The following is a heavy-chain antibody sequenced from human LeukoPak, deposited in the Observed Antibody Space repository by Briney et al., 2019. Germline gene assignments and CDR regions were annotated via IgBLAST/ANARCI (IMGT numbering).Heavy chain of an antibody. D-gene: IGHD1-26*01. V-gene: IGHV3-23*01. CDR1: GFTFSSYS. J-gene: IGHJ6*02. CDR2: ISGTGGNT. CDR3: AKDREYSGSYRPGPTRYYYGMDV. Sequence: GGSLRLSCAASGFTFSSYSMNWVRQAPGKGLEWVSGISGTGGNTYYRDSVKGRFTISRDNSKNTLYLQMNSLRAEDTAVFYCAKDREYSGSYRPGPTRYYYGMDVWGQGTTVTVS.